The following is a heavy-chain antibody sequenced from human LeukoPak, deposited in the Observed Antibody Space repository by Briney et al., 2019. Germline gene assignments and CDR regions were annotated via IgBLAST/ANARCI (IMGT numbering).Heavy chain of an antibody. D-gene: IGHD1-26*01. V-gene: IGHV3-23*01. Sequence: PGGSLRLSCGASGFTFSSFAMSWASQAPGKGLEWVSAISGSGGSTFYADSVKGRFTISRDNSKDTLYLQMNSLRAEDTAVYYCAKLSSGTYNPVDYWGQGTLVTVSS. CDR1: GFTFSSFA. J-gene: IGHJ4*02. CDR3: AKLSSGTYNPVDY. CDR2: ISGSGGST.